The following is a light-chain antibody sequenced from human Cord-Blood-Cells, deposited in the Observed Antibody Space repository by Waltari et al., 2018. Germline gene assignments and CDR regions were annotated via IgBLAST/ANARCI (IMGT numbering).Light chain of an antibody. CDR3: SSYTSSSTLGV. Sequence: QSALTQPASVSGSPGQSITIPCTGTSSDVGGSNYVSWYQQHPGKAPKLMIYEVSNRPSGVSNRFSGSKSGNTASLTISGLQAEDEADYYCSSYTSSSTLGVFGGGTKLTVL. J-gene: IGLJ3*02. CDR1: SSDVGGSNY. CDR2: EVS. V-gene: IGLV2-14*01.